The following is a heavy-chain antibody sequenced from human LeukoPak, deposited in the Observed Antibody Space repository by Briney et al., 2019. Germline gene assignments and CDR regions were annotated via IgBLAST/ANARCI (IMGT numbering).Heavy chain of an antibody. CDR3: ARDGDSGGWFDS. Sequence: SETLSLTCTVSGGSIYSHYWSWIRQPPGKGLECIGYNYYSGSTKYNPSLNSRATISLDTSKNQFFLKLTSVTAADTAVYYCARDGDSGGWFDSWGQGALVTVSS. J-gene: IGHJ5*01. V-gene: IGHV4-59*11. D-gene: IGHD6-25*01. CDR2: NYYSGST. CDR1: GGSIYSHY.